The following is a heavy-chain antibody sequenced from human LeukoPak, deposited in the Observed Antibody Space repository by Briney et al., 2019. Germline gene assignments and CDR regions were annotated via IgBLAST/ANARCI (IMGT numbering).Heavy chain of an antibody. CDR1: GFTVSSNY. CDR3: ARGRYCSSTSCHFDY. J-gene: IGHJ4*02. Sequence: GSLRLSCAASGFTVSSNYMSWIRQPPGKGLEWIGEINHSGSTNYNPSLKSRVTISVDTSKNQFSLKLSSVTAADTAVYYCARGRYCSSTSCHFDYWGQGTLVTVSS. D-gene: IGHD2-2*01. CDR2: INHSGST. V-gene: IGHV4-34*01.